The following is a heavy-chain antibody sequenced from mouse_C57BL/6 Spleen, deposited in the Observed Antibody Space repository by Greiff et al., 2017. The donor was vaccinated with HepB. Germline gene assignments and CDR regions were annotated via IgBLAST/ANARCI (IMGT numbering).Heavy chain of an antibody. CDR2: INPSTGGT. D-gene: IGHD2-4*01. J-gene: IGHJ3*01. CDR1: GYSFTGYY. Sequence: EVQLQQSGPELVKPGASVKISCKASGYSFTGYYMHWVKQSSEKSLEWIGEINPSTGGTSYNQKFKGKAKLTVDKSSSTAYMQLKSLTSEDSAVYYFARRRDYVPLAYWGQGTLVTVSA. CDR3: ARRRDYVPLAY. V-gene: IGHV1-43*01.